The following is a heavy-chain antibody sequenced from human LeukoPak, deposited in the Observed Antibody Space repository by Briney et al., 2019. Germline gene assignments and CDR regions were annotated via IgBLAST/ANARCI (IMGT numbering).Heavy chain of an antibody. CDR3: ARVGGAYYGSGSYYSGY. Sequence: ASVKVSCKASGYTFTTYYMHWVRQAPGQGLEWMGIINNSGGSTDYAQKFQGRVTMTRDTSTSTVYMELTSLRAEDTAVYYCARVGGAYYGSGSYYSGYWGQGTLVTVSS. J-gene: IGHJ4*02. V-gene: IGHV1-46*01. D-gene: IGHD3-10*01. CDR2: INNSGGST. CDR1: GYTFTTYY.